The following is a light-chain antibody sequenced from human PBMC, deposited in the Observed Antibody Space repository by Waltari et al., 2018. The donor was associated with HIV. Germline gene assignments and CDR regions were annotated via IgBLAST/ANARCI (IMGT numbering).Light chain of an antibody. CDR2: QVN. V-gene: IGLV2-14*01. CDR3: SSLGDANSLL. J-gene: IGLJ3*02. CDR1: SADIGNF. Sequence: SLGQSITISCTTASADIGNFVSWYQQFPGKAPQLIFYQVNRRPSETPYRFSASKSGDTASLTISGLLPEDEADYFCSSLGDANSLLFGGGTHLTVL.